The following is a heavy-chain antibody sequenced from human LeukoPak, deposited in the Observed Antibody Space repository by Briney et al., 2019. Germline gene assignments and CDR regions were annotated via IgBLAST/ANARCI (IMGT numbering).Heavy chain of an antibody. CDR3: AREHYYGDYDSAFDY. CDR1: GGSISSYY. CDR2: IYTSGST. J-gene: IGHJ4*02. D-gene: IGHD4-17*01. V-gene: IGHV4-4*07. Sequence: SETLSLTCTVSGGSISSYYWSWIRQPAGKGLEWIGRIYTSGSTNYNPSLKSRVTMSVDTSKNQFSLKLSSVTAADTAVYYCAREHYYGDYDSAFDYWGQGTLVTVSS.